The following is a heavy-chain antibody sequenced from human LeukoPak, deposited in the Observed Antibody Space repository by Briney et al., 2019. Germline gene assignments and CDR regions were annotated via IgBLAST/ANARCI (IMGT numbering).Heavy chain of an antibody. Sequence: PSGTLSLTCAVSGGSISTTNWWNWVRQPPGKGLEWIGEIYHTGSTNYNPSLKSRVTISVDKSKNQFSLKLSSVTAADTAVYYCARVRTSTNLNWFDPWGRGTLVTVSS. CDR2: IYHTGST. CDR1: GGSISTTNW. J-gene: IGHJ5*02. CDR3: ARVRTSTNLNWFDP. V-gene: IGHV4-4*02. D-gene: IGHD2-2*01.